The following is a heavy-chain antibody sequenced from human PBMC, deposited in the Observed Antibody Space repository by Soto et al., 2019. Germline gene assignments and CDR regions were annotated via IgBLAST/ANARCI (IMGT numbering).Heavy chain of an antibody. J-gene: IGHJ6*02. CDR2: INPDNGNT. CDR1: GYTFTSYG. D-gene: IGHD3-16*02. Sequence: ASVKVSCKSSGYTFTSYGVHWVRQAPGQRLEWMGWINPDNGNTNYSQKFQGRVTIIRDTSASTAYMELSSLRSEDTAVYYCARGDLITFGGVIAPYGTDAWGQGTTVTVSS. CDR3: ARGDLITFGGVIAPYGTDA. V-gene: IGHV1-3*01.